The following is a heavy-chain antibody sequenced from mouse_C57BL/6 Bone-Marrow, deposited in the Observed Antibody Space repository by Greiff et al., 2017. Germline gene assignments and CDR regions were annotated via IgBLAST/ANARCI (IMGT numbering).Heavy chain of an antibody. V-gene: IGHV1-81*01. J-gene: IGHJ2*01. CDR3: ARWELDY. CDR1: GYTFTSYG. D-gene: IGHD4-1*01. CDR2: IYPRSGNT. Sequence: QVQLQQSGAELARPGASVKLSCKASGYTFTSYGISWVKQRTGQGLEWIGEIYPRSGNTYYNEKFKGKATLTADKSSSTAYMELRSLTSGDSAVYFCARWELDYWGQGTTLTVSS.